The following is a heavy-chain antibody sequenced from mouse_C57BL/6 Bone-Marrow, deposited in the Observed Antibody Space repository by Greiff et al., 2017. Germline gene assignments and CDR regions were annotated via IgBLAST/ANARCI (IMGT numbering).Heavy chain of an antibody. CDR1: GFTFSSYA. Sequence: EVKLVESGGGLVKPGGSPKLSCAASGFTFSSYAMSWVRQTPEKRLEWVATISDGGSYTYYPDNVKGRFTISRDNAKNNLYLQMSHLKSEDTAMYYCASPSYSNYAWFAYWGQGTLVTVSA. D-gene: IGHD2-5*01. CDR2: ISDGGSYT. J-gene: IGHJ3*01. V-gene: IGHV5-4*03. CDR3: ASPSYSNYAWFAY.